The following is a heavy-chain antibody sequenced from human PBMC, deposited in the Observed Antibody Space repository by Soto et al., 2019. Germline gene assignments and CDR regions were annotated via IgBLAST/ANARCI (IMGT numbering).Heavy chain of an antibody. CDR2: ISGSGGST. D-gene: IGHD6-19*01. Sequence: EVQLLESGGGLVQPGGSLRLSCAASGFTFSSYAMSWVRQAPGKGLEWVSAISGSGGSTYYADSVKGRFTISRDNSKNPLYLQMNSVRAEDTAVYYCACYSSGWYGGGDYWGQGTLVTVSS. CDR1: GFTFSSYA. V-gene: IGHV3-23*01. J-gene: IGHJ4*02. CDR3: ACYSSGWYGGGDY.